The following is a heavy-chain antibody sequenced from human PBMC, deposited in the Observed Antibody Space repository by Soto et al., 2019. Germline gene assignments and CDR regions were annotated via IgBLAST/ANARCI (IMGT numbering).Heavy chain of an antibody. V-gene: IGHV3-23*01. D-gene: IGHD3-10*01. CDR3: AKDMGY. CDR1: GFTFSNYA. CDR2: ISGSGVST. Sequence: GGSLRLSCAASGFTFSNYAMSWVRQAPGKGLEWVSAISGSGVSTYYAASVRGRFTLTRDNSKNTLYLQMNSLRAEDTAIYYCAKDMGYWGQGTLVSVSS. J-gene: IGHJ4*02.